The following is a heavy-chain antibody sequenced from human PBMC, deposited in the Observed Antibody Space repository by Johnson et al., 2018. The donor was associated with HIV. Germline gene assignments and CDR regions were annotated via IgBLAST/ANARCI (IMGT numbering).Heavy chain of an antibody. Sequence: QVQLVESGGGVVQPGGSLRLSCAASGFTFSSFGMHWVRQAPAKGLEWVAFISYDGSDKDNADSVKGRFTISRDNSKNTLYLQMNSLRAEDTAVYYCARDGHSSTPRCAFDIWGQGTMVTVSS. CDR2: ISYDGSDK. J-gene: IGHJ3*02. V-gene: IGHV3-30*04. CDR1: GFTFSSFG. D-gene: IGHD6-13*01. CDR3: ARDGHSSTPRCAFDI.